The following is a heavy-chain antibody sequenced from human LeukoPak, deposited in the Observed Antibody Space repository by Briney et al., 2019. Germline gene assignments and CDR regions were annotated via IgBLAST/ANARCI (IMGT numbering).Heavy chain of an antibody. CDR1: GYTLTELS. V-gene: IGHV1-24*01. CDR2: FDPEDGET. J-gene: IGHJ4*02. CDR3: ANSVPATGPHPFDY. Sequence: ASVKVSCKVSGYTLTELSMHWVRQAPGKGLEWMGGFDPEDGETIYAQKFQGRVTMTEDTSTDTAFMELSSLRSEDTAVYYCANSVPATGPHPFDYWSQETLAT. D-gene: IGHD2-2*01.